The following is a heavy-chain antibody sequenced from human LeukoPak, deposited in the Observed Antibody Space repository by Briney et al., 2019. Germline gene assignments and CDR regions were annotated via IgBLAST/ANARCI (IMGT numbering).Heavy chain of an antibody. CDR2: ISPTGDST. CDR3: VPKGTEGY. CDR1: GFAFSAYA. Sequence: GGSLRLSCSASGFAFSAYAMHWVRQAPGKGLQYVSAISPTGDSTYYADSVKGRFSISRDNSKNTLYLQVSSLRPEDTAVYYCVPKGTEGYWGQGTLVTVSS. V-gene: IGHV3-64D*06. J-gene: IGHJ4*02.